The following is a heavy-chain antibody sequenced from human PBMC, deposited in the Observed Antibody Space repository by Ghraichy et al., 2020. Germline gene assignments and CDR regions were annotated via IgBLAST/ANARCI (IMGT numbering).Heavy chain of an antibody. D-gene: IGHD1-1*01. CDR2: ISWNSGSI. CDR3: AKDRGFTGTTGIYFDY. J-gene: IGHJ4*02. CDR1: GFTFDDYA. V-gene: IGHV3-9*01. Sequence: GGSLRLSCAASGFTFDDYAMHWVRQAPGKGLEWVSGISWNSGSIGYADSVKGRFTISRDNAKNSLYLQMNSLRAEDTALYYCAKDRGFTGTTGIYFDYWGQGTLVTVSS.